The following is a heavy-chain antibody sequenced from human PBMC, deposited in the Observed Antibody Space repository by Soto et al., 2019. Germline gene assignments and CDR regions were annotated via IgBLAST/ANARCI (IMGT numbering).Heavy chain of an antibody. CDR2: IKSKSADATT. J-gene: IGHJ4*02. CDR1: GFPFSDAW. CDR3: MTAARGY. Sequence: EVQLVESGGGLVKPGGSLRLSCAASGFPFSDAWMSWVRQAPGKGLEWVGRIKSKSADATTDYAAPVEGRFTISRDDSRNTLYLQMNSLKIEDTAVYYCMTAARGYWGQGTLVTVSS. D-gene: IGHD6-25*01. V-gene: IGHV3-15*01.